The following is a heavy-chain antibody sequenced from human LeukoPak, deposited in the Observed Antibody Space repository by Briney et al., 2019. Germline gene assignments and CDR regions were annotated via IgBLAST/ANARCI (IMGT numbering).Heavy chain of an antibody. D-gene: IGHD6-19*01. CDR1: GFTFSSYE. J-gene: IGHJ4*02. V-gene: IGHV3-48*03. Sequence: GGSLRLSCAASGFTFSSYEMNWVRQAPGKGLEWVAYISSSGSTIYYADSVKGRFTISRDNAKNSLYLQMNGLRAEDTAVYYCARGLPSSGWPDYWGQGTLVTVSS. CDR3: ARGLPSSGWPDY. CDR2: ISSSGSTI.